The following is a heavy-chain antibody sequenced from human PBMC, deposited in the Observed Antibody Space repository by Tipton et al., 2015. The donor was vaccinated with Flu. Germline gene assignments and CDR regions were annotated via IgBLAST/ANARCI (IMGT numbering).Heavy chain of an antibody. V-gene: IGHV4-61*02. J-gene: IGHJ4*02. D-gene: IGHD3-10*01. CDR1: GGSITGGNFY. CDR2: IYDNGST. Sequence: TLFLTCTVSGGSITGGNFYWSWIRQPAGKGLEWIGRIYDNGSTQYNSSLKSRVTLSLDTSKNQFSLNLTSVTAADTAVYYCSRETPSTYYYYFDSWGQGTRVTVSS. CDR3: SRETPSTYYYYFDS.